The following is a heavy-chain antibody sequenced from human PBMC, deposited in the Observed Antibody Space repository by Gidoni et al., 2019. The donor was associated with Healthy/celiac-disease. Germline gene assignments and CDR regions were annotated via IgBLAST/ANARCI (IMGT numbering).Heavy chain of an antibody. Sequence: QVQLQESGPGLVTPSETLSLTCTVSAYSISSSYYWGWIRQPPGKGLEWIGSIYHSGNTYYNAALKSRVTISVDTSKNQFSLKLSSVTAADTAVYYCARDPSLYSSSSGGAFDIWGQGTMVTVSS. D-gene: IGHD6-6*01. V-gene: IGHV4-38-2*02. J-gene: IGHJ3*02. CDR3: ARDPSLYSSSSGGAFDI. CDR2: IYHSGNT. CDR1: AYSISSSYY.